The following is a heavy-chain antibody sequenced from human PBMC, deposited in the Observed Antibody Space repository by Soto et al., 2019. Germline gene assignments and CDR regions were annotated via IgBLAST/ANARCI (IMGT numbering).Heavy chain of an antibody. CDR3: ARGGDTMVRGVIRGNWFDP. CDR1: GGSFSGYY. Sequence: SETLSLTCAVYGGSFSGYYWSWIRQPPGKGLEWIGEINHSGSTNYNPSLKSRVTISVDTSKNQSSLKLSSVTAADTAVYYCARGGDTMVRGVIRGNWFDPWGQGTLVTVSS. V-gene: IGHV4-34*01. J-gene: IGHJ5*02. D-gene: IGHD3-10*01. CDR2: INHSGST.